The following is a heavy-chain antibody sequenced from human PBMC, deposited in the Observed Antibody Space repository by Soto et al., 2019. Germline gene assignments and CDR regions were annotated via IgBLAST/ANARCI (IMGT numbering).Heavy chain of an antibody. CDR1: GGTFSSYA. CDR2: IIPIFGTA. D-gene: IGHD2-2*02. J-gene: IGHJ6*02. V-gene: IGHV1-69*13. CDR3: ARGYCSSTSCYRGYYYYGMDV. Sequence: GASVKVSCKASGGTFSSYAISWVRQAPGQGLEWMGGIIPIFGTANYAQKFQGRVTITADESTSTAYMELSSLRSEDTAVYSCARGYCSSTSCYRGYYYYGMDVWGQGTTVTVSS.